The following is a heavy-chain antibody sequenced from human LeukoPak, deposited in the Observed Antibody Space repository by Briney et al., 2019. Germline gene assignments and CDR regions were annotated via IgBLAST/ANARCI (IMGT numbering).Heavy chain of an antibody. Sequence: SETLSLTCTVSGGSFNSYYWSWIRQPPGKGLEWIGYINYRENTNYSPSLQSRLTISVDTSTHQFSLKLSSVTAADTAVYYCVGSRHSYGPFDYWGQGTLVTISS. CDR2: INYRENT. J-gene: IGHJ4*02. CDR1: GGSFNSYY. D-gene: IGHD5-18*01. V-gene: IGHV4-59*01. CDR3: VGSRHSYGPFDY.